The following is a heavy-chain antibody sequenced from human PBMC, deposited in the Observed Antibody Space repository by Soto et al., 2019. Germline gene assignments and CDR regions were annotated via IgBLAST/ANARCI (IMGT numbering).Heavy chain of an antibody. V-gene: IGHV3-23*01. CDR1: GFTFSFYP. CDR2: ISSTAGTI. J-gene: IGHJ4*02. CDR3: ARGLGREYRDKRGYFNLDY. Sequence: GGSLRLSCAASGFTFSFYPMSWVRQAPGRGLEWVAGISSTAGTIYYADPVKGRFTISRDNSKNSVYLQMDSLRAEDTAVYYCARGLGREYRDKRGYFNLDYWGQGTLVTVSS. D-gene: IGHD3-22*01.